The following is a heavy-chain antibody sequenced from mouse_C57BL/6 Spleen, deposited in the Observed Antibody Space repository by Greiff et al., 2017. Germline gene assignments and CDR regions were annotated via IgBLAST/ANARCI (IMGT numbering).Heavy chain of an antibody. CDR2: ISSGSSTI. CDR3: ARDGNFPYYYAMGY. V-gene: IGHV5-17*01. D-gene: IGHD2-1*01. Sequence: EVQVVESGGGLVKPGGSLKLSCAASGFTFSDYGMHWVRQAPEKGLEWVAYISSGSSTIYYADTVKGRFTISRDNAKNTLFLQMTSLRSEDTAMYYCARDGNFPYYYAMGYWGQGTSVTVSS. CDR1: GFTFSDYG. J-gene: IGHJ4*01.